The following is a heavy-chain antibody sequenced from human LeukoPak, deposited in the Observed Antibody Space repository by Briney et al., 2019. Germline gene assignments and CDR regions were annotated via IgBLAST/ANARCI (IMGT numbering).Heavy chain of an antibody. CDR2: INHSGST. Sequence: SETLSLTCAVYGGSFSGYYWSWIRQPPGKGLEWIGEINHSGSTNYNPSLKSRVTISVDTSKNQFSLKLSSVTAADTAVYYCARTYCTNGVCFEAFDYWGQGTLVTVSS. CDR3: ARTYCTNGVCFEAFDY. D-gene: IGHD2-8*01. CDR1: GGSFSGYY. V-gene: IGHV4-34*01. J-gene: IGHJ4*02.